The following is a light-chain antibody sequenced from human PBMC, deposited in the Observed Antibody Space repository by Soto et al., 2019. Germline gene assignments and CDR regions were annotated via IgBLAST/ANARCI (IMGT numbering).Light chain of an antibody. Sequence: VFTLSPATLSLSPGERATLSCRASQSVTSAYLAWYQQKPGQAPRLLIYGASTRATGIPDRFTGSGSGTDFTLSVSRLEPEDFAVYFCQQYGSSPATFGQGTKV. J-gene: IGKJ1*01. CDR2: GAS. CDR1: QSVTSAY. V-gene: IGKV3-20*01. CDR3: QQYGSSPAT.